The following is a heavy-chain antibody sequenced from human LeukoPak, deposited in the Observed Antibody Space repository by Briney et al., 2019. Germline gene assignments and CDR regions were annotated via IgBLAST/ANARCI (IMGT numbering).Heavy chain of an antibody. J-gene: IGHJ6*02. D-gene: IGHD2-15*01. CDR3: ARGVVVVAATVKRYYYYGMDV. Sequence: ASVKVSCKASGYTFTGYYMHWVRQAPGQGLEWMGWINPNSGGTNYAQKFQGWVTMTRDTSISTAYMELSRLRSDDTAVYYCARGVVVVAATVKRYYYYGMDVWGQGTTVTVSS. CDR1: GYTFTGYY. V-gene: IGHV1-2*04. CDR2: INPNSGGT.